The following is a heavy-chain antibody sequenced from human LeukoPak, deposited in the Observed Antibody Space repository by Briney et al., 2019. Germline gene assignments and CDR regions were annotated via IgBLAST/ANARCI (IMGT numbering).Heavy chain of an antibody. D-gene: IGHD6-13*01. CDR1: GGSISSSSYY. Sequence: PSETLSLTCTVSGGSISSSSYYWSWIRQPPGKGLEWIGEINHSGSTNYNPSLKSRVTISVDTSKNQFSLKLSSVTAADTAVYYCARDKATAGTGIDAFDIWGQGTMVTVSS. V-gene: IGHV4-39*07. CDR2: INHSGST. CDR3: ARDKATAGTGIDAFDI. J-gene: IGHJ3*02.